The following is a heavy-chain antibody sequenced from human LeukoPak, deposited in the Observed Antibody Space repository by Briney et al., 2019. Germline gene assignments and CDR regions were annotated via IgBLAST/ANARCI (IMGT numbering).Heavy chain of an antibody. CDR2: ISYDGSNK. CDR3: ARDYREAFDY. CDR1: GFTFSSYA. D-gene: IGHD3-16*02. V-gene: IGHV3-30*04. J-gene: IGHJ4*02. Sequence: GGSLRLSCAASGFTFSSYAMHWVRQAPGKGLEWVAVISYDGSNKYYADSVKGRFTISRDNSKNTLYLQMNSLRAEDTAVYYCARDYREAFDYWGQGTLVTVSS.